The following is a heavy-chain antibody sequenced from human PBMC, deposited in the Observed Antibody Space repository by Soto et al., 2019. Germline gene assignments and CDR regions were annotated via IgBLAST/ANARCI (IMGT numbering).Heavy chain of an antibody. D-gene: IGHD3-16*01. CDR1: GGSITSTSYY. V-gene: IGHV4-39*07. J-gene: IGHJ4*02. CDR3: ARRYGGNFDY. CDR2: MYYSGST. Sequence: PSETLSLTCTVSGGSITSTSYYWGWIRQPPGKGLEWVASMYYSGSTYYNPSLKSRVTISVDTSKNQFSLKLSSVTAADTAVYYCARRYGGNFDYWGQGTLVTVSS.